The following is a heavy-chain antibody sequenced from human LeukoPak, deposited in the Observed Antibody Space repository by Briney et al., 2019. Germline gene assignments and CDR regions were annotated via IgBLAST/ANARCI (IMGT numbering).Heavy chain of an antibody. CDR1: GFTFSSYA. CDR2: ITGSTGST. CDR3: AKRYSGNSGLYNFDY. Sequence: GGSLRLSCAVSGFTFSSYAMTWVRQPPGKGLEGVSSITGSTGSTYYADSVKGRFTISRDNSKNTLYLQMNSLRAEDTAVYYCAKRYSGNSGLYNFDYWGQGTLVTVSS. D-gene: IGHD1-26*01. V-gene: IGHV3-23*01. J-gene: IGHJ4*02.